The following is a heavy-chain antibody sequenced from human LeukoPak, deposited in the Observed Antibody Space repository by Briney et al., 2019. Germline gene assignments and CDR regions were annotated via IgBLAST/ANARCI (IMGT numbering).Heavy chain of an antibody. CDR3: ARAYSGGGIVVVPAAN. D-gene: IGHD2-2*01. CDR2: ISSSSSTI. V-gene: IGHV3-48*04. J-gene: IGHJ4*02. CDR1: GFTFSSYS. Sequence: GGSLRLSCAASGFTFSSYSFNWVRQAPGKGLEWVSYISSSSSTIYYADSVKGRFTISRDDAKNSLYLQMKSLRAEDTAVYYCARAYSGGGIVVVPAANWGQGTLGTVSS.